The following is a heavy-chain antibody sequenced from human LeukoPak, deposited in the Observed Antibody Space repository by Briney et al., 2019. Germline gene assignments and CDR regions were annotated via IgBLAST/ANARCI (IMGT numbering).Heavy chain of an antibody. Sequence: ASVKVSCKASGFTFTSYDINWVRQTTGQGLEWMGWMNPNNGNTGYAQKFQGRVTMTRDTSISTAYMELRSQRSEDTAMYYCVRDGEGVAISVNYWFDPWGQGTLVTVSS. D-gene: IGHD3-10*01. CDR3: VRDGEGVAISVNYWFDP. J-gene: IGHJ5*02. CDR1: GFTFTSYD. CDR2: MNPNNGNT. V-gene: IGHV1-8*01.